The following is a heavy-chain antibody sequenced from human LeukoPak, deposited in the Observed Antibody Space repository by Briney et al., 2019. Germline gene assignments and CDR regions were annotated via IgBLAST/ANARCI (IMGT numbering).Heavy chain of an antibody. CDR3: ARTYYDILTGYYWLDY. V-gene: IGHV1-8*01. CDR1: GYTFTSFD. D-gene: IGHD3-9*01. Sequence: ASVKVSCKTSGYTFTSFDINWVRQATGQGLEWMGWMNPNSGNTGYAQKFQGRVTMTRNTSISTAYMELSSLRSEDTAVYYCARTYYDILTGYYWLDYWGQGTLVTVSS. CDR2: MNPNSGNT. J-gene: IGHJ4*02.